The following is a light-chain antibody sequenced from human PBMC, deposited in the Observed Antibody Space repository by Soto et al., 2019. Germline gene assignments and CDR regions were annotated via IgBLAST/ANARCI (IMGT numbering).Light chain of an antibody. V-gene: IGLV4-69*01. CDR3: QTWGNGIRV. Sequence: QSVLTQSPSASASLGASVKLTCTLSRGHSTYSIAWHQQRPEQGPRFLMKVNSDSSHTKADGIPDRFSGSSSGAERCLSLSSLQSEDEGDYYCQTWGNGIRVFGGGTKLAVL. J-gene: IGLJ3*02. CDR2: VNSDSSH. CDR1: RGHSTYS.